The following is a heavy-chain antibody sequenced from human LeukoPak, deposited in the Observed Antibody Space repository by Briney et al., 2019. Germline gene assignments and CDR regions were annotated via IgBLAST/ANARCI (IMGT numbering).Heavy chain of an antibody. CDR2: INPNGGNS. CDR3: ARGRGSTSFNWFDP. J-gene: IGHJ5*02. V-gene: IGHV1-46*01. Sequence: ASVKVSCKASGYTFTTYYIYWVRQAPGQGLEWMGRINPNGGNSIYAQKLQGRATMTSDTSTSTVYMDLSSLGSEDTAIYYCARGRGSTSFNWFDPWGQGTLVTVSS. D-gene: IGHD2-2*01. CDR1: GYTFTTYY.